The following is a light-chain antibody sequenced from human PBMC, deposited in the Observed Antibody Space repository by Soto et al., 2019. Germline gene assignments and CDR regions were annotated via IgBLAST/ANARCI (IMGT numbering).Light chain of an antibody. CDR1: QSIHTS. J-gene: IGKJ5*01. V-gene: IGKV3-11*01. Sequence: GLTQYPATLSLSPGERATLSCRASQSIHTSLAWYQQKPGQPPRLVVYDSTLRANGVPDRFGGSRSGTEFTLTINNLEPEDFAVYYCQQRNVWPPITFGQGTRLEI. CDR2: DST. CDR3: QQRNVWPPIT.